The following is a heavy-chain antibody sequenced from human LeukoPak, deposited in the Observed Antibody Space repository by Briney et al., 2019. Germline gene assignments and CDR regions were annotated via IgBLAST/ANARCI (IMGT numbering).Heavy chain of an antibody. V-gene: IGHV3-23*01. J-gene: IGHJ4*02. CDR2: ISGSGGST. Sequence: GGSLRLSCAASGFTFSSYAMSWVRQAPGKGLEWVSAISGSGGSTYYADSVKGRFTISRDNSKNTLYLQMNSLRAEDTAVYYCAKDSGSGSYFGVIYYFDYWGQGTLVTISS. CDR1: GFTFSSYA. D-gene: IGHD1-26*01. CDR3: AKDSGSGSYFGVIYYFDY.